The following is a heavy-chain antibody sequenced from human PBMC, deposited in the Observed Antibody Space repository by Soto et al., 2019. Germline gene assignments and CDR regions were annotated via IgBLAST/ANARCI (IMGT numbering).Heavy chain of an antibody. J-gene: IGHJ5*02. D-gene: IGHD6-13*01. Sequence: SETLSLTCTVSGGSISSGYYYWSWLRQPPGKGLEWIGYIYYSGSTYYNPSLKSRVTISVDTSKNQFSLKLSSVTAADTAVYYCARERPDGSRLDPWGQGTLVTVSS. V-gene: IGHV4-30-4*02. CDR2: IYYSGST. CDR1: GGSISSGYYY. CDR3: ARERPDGSRLDP.